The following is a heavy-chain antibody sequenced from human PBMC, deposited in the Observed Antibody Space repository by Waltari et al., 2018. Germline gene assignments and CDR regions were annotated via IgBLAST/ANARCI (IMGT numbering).Heavy chain of an antibody. CDR1: GYTFTNYG. Sequence: QVQLVQSAAEMKKPGASVRVSCKTSGYTFTNYGFNWVRQAPGQGLEWMGWISAYNGYTNYVEKFQGRVTVTTETSTGTAYMDLTSLRSDDTAVYYCARTDAGGASYIRHWGQGTLVTVSS. CDR2: ISAYNGYT. D-gene: IGHD1-26*01. CDR3: ARTDAGGASYIRH. V-gene: IGHV1-18*01. J-gene: IGHJ4*02.